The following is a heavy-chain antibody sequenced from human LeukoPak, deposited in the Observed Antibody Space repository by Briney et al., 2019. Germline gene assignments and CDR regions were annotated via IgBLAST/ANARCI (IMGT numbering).Heavy chain of an antibody. D-gene: IGHD3-9*01. V-gene: IGHV1-46*01. CDR3: ACAPRIRYFDWLSSPFDY. Sequence: GASVKVSCKASGYTFTSYYMHWVRQAPGQGLEWMGIINPSGGSTSYAQKFQGRVTMTRDTSTSTVYMELSSLRSEDTAVYYCACAPRIRYFDWLSSPFDYWGQGTLVTVSS. CDR2: INPSGGST. J-gene: IGHJ4*02. CDR1: GYTFTSYY.